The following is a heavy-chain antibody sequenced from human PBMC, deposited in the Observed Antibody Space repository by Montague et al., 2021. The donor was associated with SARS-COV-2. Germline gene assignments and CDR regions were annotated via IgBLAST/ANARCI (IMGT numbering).Heavy chain of an antibody. V-gene: IGHV4-59*01. J-gene: IGHJ3*02. D-gene: IGHD4-23*01. Sequence: SETLSLTCTVSGGSITGYYWSWLRRSPGKGLEWIAYIYDGGAVNYNPSLWSRVTISTDTSKNQLSLKVNSVTAADTAVYYCVRDHPYGGPRGAYDNWGQGTVVTVSS. CDR1: GGSITGYY. CDR2: IYDGGAV. CDR3: VRDHPYGGPRGAYDN.